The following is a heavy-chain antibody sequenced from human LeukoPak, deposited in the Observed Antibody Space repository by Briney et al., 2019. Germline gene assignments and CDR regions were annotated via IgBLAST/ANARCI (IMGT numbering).Heavy chain of an antibody. Sequence: SVKVSCKASGGTFSDYALNWVRQAPGQGLEWMGVFIPILGTANSTQKFQGRVTITADISTNTVYMELSSLRSEDTAVYFWAGIPVFGVVLHQEPVWGKGTTATVSS. J-gene: IGHJ6*04. CDR2: FIPILGTA. CDR1: GGTFSDYA. D-gene: IGHD3-3*01. V-gene: IGHV1-69*10. CDR3: AGIPVFGVVLHQEPV.